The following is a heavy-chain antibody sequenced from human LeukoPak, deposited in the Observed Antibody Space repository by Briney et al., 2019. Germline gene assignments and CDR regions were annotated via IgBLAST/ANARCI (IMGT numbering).Heavy chain of an antibody. D-gene: IGHD2-2*01. Sequence: GGSLRLSCAASGFTFSSYSMNWVRQAPRKGPEWVSSISSSSSYIYYADSVKGRFTISRDNTKNSLYLQMNSLRAEDTAVYYCARGHCSSTSCYLDYFDYWGQGTLVTVSS. CDR3: ARGHCSSTSCYLDYFDY. CDR2: ISSSSSYI. CDR1: GFTFSSYS. J-gene: IGHJ4*02. V-gene: IGHV3-21*01.